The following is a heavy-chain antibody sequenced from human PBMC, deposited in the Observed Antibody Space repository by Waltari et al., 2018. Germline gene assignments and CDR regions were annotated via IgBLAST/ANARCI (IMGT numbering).Heavy chain of an antibody. CDR1: GGSISRSNW. V-gene: IGHV4-4*02. D-gene: IGHD6-19*01. CDR3: ARIYSSGWHDGDY. CDR2: LYHSGST. Sequence: QVQLQASGPGLVKPSGTLSLTCAVSGGSISRSNWWRCVRQPPGKGMEWIGELYHSGSTNYNPSLQSRVTISVDKSKNQFSLKLSSVTAADTAVYYCARIYSSGWHDGDYWGQGTLVTVSS. J-gene: IGHJ4*02.